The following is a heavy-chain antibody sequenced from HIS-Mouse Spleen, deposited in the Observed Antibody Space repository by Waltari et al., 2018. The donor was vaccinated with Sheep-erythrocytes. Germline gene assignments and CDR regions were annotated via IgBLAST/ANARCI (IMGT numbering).Heavy chain of an antibody. CDR3: ARVAAVTTYYFDY. CDR2: IISSSSYI. D-gene: IGHD4-17*01. V-gene: IGHV3-21*01. CDR1: GFTSSSYT. J-gene: IGHJ4*02. Sequence: EVQLVASGRGLVKPGGSLRLARAASGFTSSSYTWYLVRPAPGKGLECVSSIISSSSYIYYADSVKGRFTISRDNAKNSLYLQMNSLRAEDTAVYYCARVAAVTTYYFDYWGQGTLVTVSS.